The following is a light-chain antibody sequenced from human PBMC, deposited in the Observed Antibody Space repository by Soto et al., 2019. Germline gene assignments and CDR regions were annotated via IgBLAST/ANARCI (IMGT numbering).Light chain of an antibody. V-gene: IGKV3-20*01. CDR3: QQYGSSPLFA. J-gene: IGKJ3*01. CDR1: QSVSSTY. CDR2: GAS. Sequence: EIVLTQSPCTLSLSPGERATLSCRASQSVSSTYLAWYQQKPGQAPRLLIYGASSRATGIPDRFSGSGSGTDFTLTISRLEPEDFAVYYCQQYGSSPLFAFGPGTKVEI.